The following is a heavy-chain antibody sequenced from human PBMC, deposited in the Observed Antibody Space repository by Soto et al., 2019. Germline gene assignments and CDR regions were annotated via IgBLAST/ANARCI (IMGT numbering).Heavy chain of an antibody. V-gene: IGHV4-59*01. D-gene: IGHD1-7*01. J-gene: IGHJ4*02. CDR3: AREIVELSYFDY. CDR1: GGSISSYY. Sequence: PSETLSLTCTVSGGSISSYYWSWIRQPPGKGLEWIGYIYYSGSTNYNPSLKSRVTISVDTSKNQFSLKLSSVTAADTAVYYCAREIVELSYFDYWGQGTLVTVSS. CDR2: IYYSGST.